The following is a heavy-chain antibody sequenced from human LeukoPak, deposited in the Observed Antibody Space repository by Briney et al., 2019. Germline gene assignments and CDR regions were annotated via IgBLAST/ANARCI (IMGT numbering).Heavy chain of an antibody. CDR1: GFTVSSNY. CDR3: ARQQLDYYYMDV. D-gene: IGHD6-13*01. CDR2: IYSGGST. Sequence: PGGSLRLSCAASGFTVSSNYMSWVRQAPGKGLEWVSVIYSGGSTYYADSVKGRFTISRDNSKNTLYLQMDSLRAEDTAVYYCARQQLDYYYMDVWGKGTTVTVSS. J-gene: IGHJ6*03. V-gene: IGHV3-53*01.